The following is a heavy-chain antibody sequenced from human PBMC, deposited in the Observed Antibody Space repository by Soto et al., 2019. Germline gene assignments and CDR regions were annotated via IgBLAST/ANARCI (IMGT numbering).Heavy chain of an antibody. Sequence: GGSLRLSCAASGFTFDDYAMHWVRQAPGKGLEWVSGISWNSGSIGYADSVKGRFTISRDNAKNSLYLQMNSLRAEDTALYYCARTYSSSWSRFSPFDYWGQGTLVTVSS. D-gene: IGHD6-13*01. CDR1: GFTFDDYA. CDR3: ARTYSSSWSRFSPFDY. J-gene: IGHJ4*02. CDR2: ISWNSGSI. V-gene: IGHV3-9*01.